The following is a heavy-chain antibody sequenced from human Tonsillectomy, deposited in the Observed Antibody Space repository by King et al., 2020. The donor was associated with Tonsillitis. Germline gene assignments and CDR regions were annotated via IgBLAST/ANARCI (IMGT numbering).Heavy chain of an antibody. Sequence: EEQLVQSGGGLVQPGGSLRLSCAASGFSFSSYSMNWVRQAPGRGREWVSYISTFSSTIPYADSVKGRFTSSRDNAKNSLYLQMHSLRVEDTAMYYCAREGAAFDYWGQGTLVTVSS. D-gene: IGHD1-26*01. V-gene: IGHV3-48*01. J-gene: IGHJ4*02. CDR1: GFSFSSYS. CDR2: ISTFSSTI. CDR3: AREGAAFDY.